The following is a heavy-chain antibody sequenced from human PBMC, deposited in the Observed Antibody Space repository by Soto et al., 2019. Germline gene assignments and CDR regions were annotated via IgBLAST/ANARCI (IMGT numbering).Heavy chain of an antibody. J-gene: IGHJ4*02. CDR3: ARQMEDIVGEFDY. CDR2: IYYSGST. CDR1: GGSISSYY. V-gene: IGHV4-59*08. Sequence: SETLSLTCTVSGGSISSYYWSWIRQPPGKGLEWIGYIYYSGSTNYNPSLKSRVTISVDTSKNQFSLKLSSVTAADTAVYYCARQMEDIVGEFDYWGQGTLVTVSS. D-gene: IGHD2-15*01.